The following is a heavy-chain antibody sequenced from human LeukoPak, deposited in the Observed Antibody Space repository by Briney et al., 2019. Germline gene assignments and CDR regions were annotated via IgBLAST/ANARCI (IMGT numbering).Heavy chain of an antibody. CDR3: ARGLGLTYYDFWSGYYTSGKIYGMDV. Sequence: ASVKVSCKASGYTFTSYDIKWVRQATGHGLEWMGWMNPNSGNTGYAHKFQGRVTMTRNTSISTADMELSSLRSEDTAVYYCARGLGLTYYDFWSGYYTSGKIYGMDVWGQGTTVTVSS. CDR2: MNPNSGNT. CDR1: GYTFTSYD. D-gene: IGHD3-3*01. J-gene: IGHJ6*02. V-gene: IGHV1-8*01.